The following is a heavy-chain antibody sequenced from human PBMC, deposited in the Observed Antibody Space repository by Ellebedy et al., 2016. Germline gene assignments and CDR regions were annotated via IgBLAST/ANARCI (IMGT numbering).Heavy chain of an antibody. CDR3: ARDTAKVLVPAADDY. D-gene: IGHD2-2*01. CDR1: GYTFTSYG. Sequence: ASVKVSCXASGYTFTSYGISWVRQAPGQGLEWMGWINAYNGNTNYAQKLQGRVTMTTDTSTSTAYMELRSLRSDDTAVYYCARDTAKVLVPAADDYWGQGTLVTVSS. J-gene: IGHJ4*02. V-gene: IGHV1-18*04. CDR2: INAYNGNT.